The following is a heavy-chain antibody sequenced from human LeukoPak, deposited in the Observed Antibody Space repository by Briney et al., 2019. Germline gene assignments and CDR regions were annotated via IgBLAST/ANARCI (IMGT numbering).Heavy chain of an antibody. CDR3: ARGCYYDSSGFDSFDI. J-gene: IGHJ3*02. D-gene: IGHD3-22*01. CDR2: ISYDGSNK. Sequence: GGSLRLSCAATGFTFSSYAMHWVRQAPGKGLEWVAVISYDGSNKYYADSVKGRFTISRDNSKNTLYLQMNSLRAEDTAVFYCARGCYYDSSGFDSFDIWGQGTMVTVSS. V-gene: IGHV3-30-3*01. CDR1: GFTFSSYA.